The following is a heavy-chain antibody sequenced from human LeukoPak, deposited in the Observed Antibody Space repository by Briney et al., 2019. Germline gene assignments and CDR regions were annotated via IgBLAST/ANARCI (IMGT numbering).Heavy chain of an antibody. D-gene: IGHD4-17*01. V-gene: IGHV3-33*01. CDR2: VWSDGNGK. J-gene: IGHJ4*02. CDR3: VSVLTVTFDS. Sequence: SGGSLRLSCAASGLTFSTYGMHWVRQAPGKGLEWVALVWSDGNGKFYADSVKGRFTISRDNSKNTVYLQMNSLRAEDTAVYYCVSVLTVTFDSWGQGTLVTVSS. CDR1: GLTFSTYG.